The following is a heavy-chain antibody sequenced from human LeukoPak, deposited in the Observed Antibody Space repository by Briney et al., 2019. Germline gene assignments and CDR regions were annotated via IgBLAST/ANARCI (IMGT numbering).Heavy chain of an antibody. D-gene: IGHD3-3*02. Sequence: ASVKVSCKVSGYTLTELSMHWVRQAPGKGLEWMGGFDPEDGETIYAQKFQGRVTMTGDTSTDTAYMELSSLRSEDTAVYYCARPTHLWSAYYGYAFDIWGQGTMVTVSS. CDR3: ARPTHLWSAYYGYAFDI. J-gene: IGHJ3*02. V-gene: IGHV1-24*01. CDR2: FDPEDGET. CDR1: GYTLTELS.